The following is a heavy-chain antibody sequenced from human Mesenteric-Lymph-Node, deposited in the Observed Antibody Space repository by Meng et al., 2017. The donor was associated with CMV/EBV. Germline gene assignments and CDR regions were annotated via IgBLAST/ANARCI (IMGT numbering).Heavy chain of an antibody. J-gene: IGHJ6*02. CDR2: ISSSSSYI. D-gene: IGHD2-2*01. V-gene: IGHV3-21*01. CDR1: GFTFSSYS. CDR3: AREGEYQLPRTDYYYYGMDV. Sequence: GGSLRLSCAASGFTFSSYSMNWVRQAPGKGLEWVSSISSSSSYIYYADSVKGRFTISRDNAKNSLYLQMNSLRAEDTAVYYCAREGEYQLPRTDYYYYGMDVWGQRTTVTVSS.